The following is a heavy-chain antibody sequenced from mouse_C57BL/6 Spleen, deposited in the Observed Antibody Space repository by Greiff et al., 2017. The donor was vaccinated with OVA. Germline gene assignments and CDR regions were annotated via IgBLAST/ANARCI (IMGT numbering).Heavy chain of an antibody. V-gene: IGHV1-69*01. CDR2: INPSGSYT. CDR3: ATGAEFDY. J-gene: IGHJ2*01. D-gene: IGHD4-1*01. Sequence: QVQLQQPGAELVMPGASVKLSCKASGYTFTSYWMHWVKQRPGQGLEWIGEINPSGSYTNYNQKFKGKSTLTVDKSSSTAYMQLSSLTSEDSAVYYGATGAEFDYWGQGTTLTGSS. CDR1: GYTFTSYW.